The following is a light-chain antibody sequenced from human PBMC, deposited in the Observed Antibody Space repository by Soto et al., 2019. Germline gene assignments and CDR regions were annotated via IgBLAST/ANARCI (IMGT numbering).Light chain of an antibody. CDR1: SSDVGGYNH. CDR2: GVT. CDR3: SSYTSSSTYV. Sequence: QSALTQPASVSGSPGQSITISCTGTSSDVGGYNHVSWYQQYPGKAPKLMIYGVTNRPSGVSNRFSGSKSGNTASLTISGLQAEDESYYYCSSYTSSSTYVFGPGTKVTVL. J-gene: IGLJ1*01. V-gene: IGLV2-14*01.